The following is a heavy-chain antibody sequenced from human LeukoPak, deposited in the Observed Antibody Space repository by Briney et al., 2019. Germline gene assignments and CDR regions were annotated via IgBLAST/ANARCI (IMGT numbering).Heavy chain of an antibody. J-gene: IGHJ5*02. V-gene: IGHV3-23*01. D-gene: IGHD4-17*01. CDR1: GFTFSSYA. CDR2: ISGSGGST. Sequence: RGSLRLSCAASGFTFSSYAMSWVRQAPGKGLEWVSAISGSGGSTYYADSVKGRFTISRDNSKNTLSLQMNSVSAADTAVYYCATVCGDYDWFDPWGKGTLVTVSS. CDR3: ATVCGDYDWFDP.